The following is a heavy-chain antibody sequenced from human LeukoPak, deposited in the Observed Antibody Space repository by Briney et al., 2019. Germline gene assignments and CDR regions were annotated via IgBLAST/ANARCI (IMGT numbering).Heavy chain of an antibody. CDR1: GYTFTSFG. D-gene: IGHD2-21*02. Sequence: GASVKVSCKASGYTFTSFGISWVRQAPGQGLEWMGWISTYKGNTNYAQKFQGGFTMTIDTSTRTAYMVLRSLRSDDTAIYYCVRDQRVGVTAFYRPFDPWGQGTSVTVSS. J-gene: IGHJ5*02. CDR3: VRDQRVGVTAFYRPFDP. V-gene: IGHV1-18*01. CDR2: ISTYKGNT.